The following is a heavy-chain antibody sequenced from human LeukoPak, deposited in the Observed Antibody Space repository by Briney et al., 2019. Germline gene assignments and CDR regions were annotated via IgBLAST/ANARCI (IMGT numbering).Heavy chain of an antibody. CDR2: IYHSGST. Sequence: PSETLSLTCAVYGGSFSGYYWGWIRQPPGKGLEWIGSIYHSGSTYYNPSLKSRVTISVDTSKNQFSLKLSSVTAADTAVYYCARVGSGSPSDAFDIWGQGTMVTVSS. J-gene: IGHJ3*02. CDR1: GGSFSGYY. V-gene: IGHV4-38-2*01. D-gene: IGHD1-26*01. CDR3: ARVGSGSPSDAFDI.